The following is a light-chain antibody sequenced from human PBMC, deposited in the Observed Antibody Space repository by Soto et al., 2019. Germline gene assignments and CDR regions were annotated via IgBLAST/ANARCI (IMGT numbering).Light chain of an antibody. CDR2: AAS. CDR1: QGIAPY. J-gene: IGKJ4*01. Sequence: DVQMTQSPSSLSASVGDRVTITCRASQGIAPYLAWFQQKPEKVPKLLIYAASTLQSGVPSRFSGSGSWTDFTLTISSLQPEDVATYYCQKYNSAPLTFDGGTKVEIK. V-gene: IGKV1-27*01. CDR3: QKYNSAPLT.